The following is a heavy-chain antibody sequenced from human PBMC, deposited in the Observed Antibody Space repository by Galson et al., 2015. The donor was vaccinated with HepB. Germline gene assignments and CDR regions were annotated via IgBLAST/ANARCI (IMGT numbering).Heavy chain of an antibody. J-gene: IGHJ6*02. Sequence: SVKVSCKASGYTSTSYGISWVRQAPGQGLEWMGWISAYNGNTNYAQKLQGRVTMTTDTSTSTAYMELRSLRSDDTAVYYCARAGCSSTSCYRWDYYGMDVWGQGTTVTVSS. CDR3: ARAGCSSTSCYRWDYYGMDV. CDR2: ISAYNGNT. CDR1: GYTSTSYG. D-gene: IGHD2-2*01. V-gene: IGHV1-18*01.